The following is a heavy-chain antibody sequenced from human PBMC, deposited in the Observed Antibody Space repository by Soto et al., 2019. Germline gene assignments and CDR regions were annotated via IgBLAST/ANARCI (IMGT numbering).Heavy chain of an antibody. CDR2: ISYDGSNK. Sequence: QVQLVESGGGVVQPGRSLRLSCAASGFTFSSYGMHWVRQAPGKGLEWVAVISYDGSNKYYADSVKCRFTIPRDNSKNTLYLQMNSLRAEDTAVYYCAKDRRPNYYYGMYVWGQGTTVTVSS. CDR1: GFTFSSYG. J-gene: IGHJ6*02. CDR3: AKDRRPNYYYGMYV. D-gene: IGHD6-25*01. V-gene: IGHV3-30*18.